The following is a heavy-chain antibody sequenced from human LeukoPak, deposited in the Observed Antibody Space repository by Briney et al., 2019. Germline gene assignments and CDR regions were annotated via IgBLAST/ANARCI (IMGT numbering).Heavy chain of an antibody. CDR2: ISVYNGNT. V-gene: IGHV1-18*01. D-gene: IGHD1-26*01. CDR3: ARDGEWELSALEFEFDAFDI. Sequence: GASVKVSCKASGYTLTSYGISWVRQAPGQGLEWMGWISVYNGNTNYAQKLQGRVTMTTDTSTSTAYMELRSLRSDDTAVYYCARDGEWELSALEFEFDAFDIWGQGTMVTVSS. CDR1: GYTLTSYG. J-gene: IGHJ3*02.